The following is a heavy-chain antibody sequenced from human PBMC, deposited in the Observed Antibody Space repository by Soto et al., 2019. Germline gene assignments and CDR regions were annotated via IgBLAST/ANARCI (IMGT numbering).Heavy chain of an antibody. D-gene: IGHD6-13*01. V-gene: IGHV4-4*02. CDR1: GGSISSRTW. J-gene: IGHJ6*02. Sequence: ASETRSLTWALSGGSISSRTWWSWIPQPPGKGLEWMGEIYHSGSTKYIPALKSRVTISVDKSKNQFSLKLSSVTAADTAVYYCARDSSSLAGYGMDVWGQGTTVTVSS. CDR3: ARDSSSLAGYGMDV. CDR2: IYHSGST.